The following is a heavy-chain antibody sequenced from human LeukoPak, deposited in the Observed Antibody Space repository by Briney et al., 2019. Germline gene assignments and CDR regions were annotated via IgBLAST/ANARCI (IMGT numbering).Heavy chain of an antibody. V-gene: IGHV4-59*01. Sequence: PSETLSLTCTVSGVSISSYYGSWIRQPPGKGLEWIGYIYYSGSTNYNPSLKSRVTISVDTSKNQFSLKLSSVTAADTAVYYCARVRAGGEMATIRDYYFDYWGQGTLVTVSS. CDR2: IYYSGST. CDR3: ARVRAGGEMATIRDYYFDY. J-gene: IGHJ4*02. CDR1: GVSISSYY. D-gene: IGHD5-24*01.